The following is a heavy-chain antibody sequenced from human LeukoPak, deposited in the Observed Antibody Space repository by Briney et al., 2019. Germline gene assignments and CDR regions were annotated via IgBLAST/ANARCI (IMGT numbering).Heavy chain of an antibody. D-gene: IGHD3-10*01. J-gene: IGHJ5*02. CDR2: LSDNT. V-gene: IGHV3-23*01. CDR3: ARSRGPGSHWFDP. Sequence: GGSLRLSCAASGFTFSSYALSWVRQAPGKGLQWVSTLSDNTYYAGSVRGRFSISGDSSEHTLYLQMNSLRAEDTAVYFCARSRGPGSHWFDPWGQGTLVTVSS. CDR1: GFTFSSYA.